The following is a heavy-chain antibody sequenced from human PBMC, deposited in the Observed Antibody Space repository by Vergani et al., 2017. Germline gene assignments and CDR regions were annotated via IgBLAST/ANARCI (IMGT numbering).Heavy chain of an antibody. CDR1: GFTFSSYG. D-gene: IGHD2-2*02. CDR3: ARDRKYCSSTSCYNGYFDL. V-gene: IGHV3-33*01. CDR2: IWYDGSNK. J-gene: IGHJ2*01. Sequence: VQLLESGGGVVQPGRSLRLSCAASGFTFSSYGMHWVRQAPGKGLEWVAVIWYDGSNKYYADSVKGRFTISRDNSKNTLYLQMNSLRAEDTAVYYCARDRKYCSSTSCYNGYFDLWGRGTLVTVSS.